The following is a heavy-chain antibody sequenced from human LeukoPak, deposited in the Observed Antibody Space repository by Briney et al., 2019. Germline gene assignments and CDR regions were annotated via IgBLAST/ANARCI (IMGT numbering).Heavy chain of an antibody. Sequence: PGGSLRLSCAASGFTFSRNAIHWVRQGPGKGLEWVSYIAHHGSNKYYADSVKGRFTISRDNSKRTLYLQMNSLRADDTAVYYWAQDGSWSCTDWGQGTLVTVSS. J-gene: IGHJ4*02. CDR1: GFTFSRNA. V-gene: IGHV3-30*02. CDR2: IAHHGSNK. CDR3: AQDGSWSCTD. D-gene: IGHD2-8*02.